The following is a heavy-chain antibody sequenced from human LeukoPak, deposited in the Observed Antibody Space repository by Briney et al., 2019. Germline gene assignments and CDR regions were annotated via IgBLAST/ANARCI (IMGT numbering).Heavy chain of an antibody. V-gene: IGHV3-23*01. CDR2: MTGSVDNT. CDR3: ARGKGYDFWSGHLYYYYYYMDV. J-gene: IGHJ6*03. D-gene: IGHD3-3*01. Sequence: GGSLRLSCAASGFTFSNYAMSWVRQAPGKGLEWVSTMTGSVDNTFYADSVKGRFTISRDNSKNTVYLQMSSLRSEDTAVYYCARGKGYDFWSGHLYYYYYYMDVWGKGTTVTVSS. CDR1: GFTFSNYA.